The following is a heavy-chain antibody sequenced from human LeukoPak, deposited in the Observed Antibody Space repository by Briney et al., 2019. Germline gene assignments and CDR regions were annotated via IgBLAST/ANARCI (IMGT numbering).Heavy chain of an antibody. CDR1: GFTFSSYA. Sequence: PGGSLRLSCAASGFTFSSYAMHWVRQAPGKGLEWVAVISYDGSNKYYADSVKGRFTISRDNSRNTLHLQMNSLRAEDTAVYSCAKASLRYFDWFSDYWGEGTLVSVFS. D-gene: IGHD3-9*01. CDR3: AKASLRYFDWFSDY. J-gene: IGHJ4*02. CDR2: ISYDGSNK. V-gene: IGHV3-30*18.